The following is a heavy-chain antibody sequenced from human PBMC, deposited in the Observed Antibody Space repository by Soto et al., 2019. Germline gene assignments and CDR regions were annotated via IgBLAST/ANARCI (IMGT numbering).Heavy chain of an antibody. CDR3: ARPHVDTAMVGAFDI. D-gene: IGHD5-18*01. CDR2: ISYDGSNK. V-gene: IGHV3-30-3*01. Sequence: QVQLVESGGGVVQPGRSLRLSCAASGFTFSSYAMHWVRQAPGKGLEWVAVISYDGSNKYYADSVKGLFTISRDNSKNTLYLQMNSLRAEDTAVYYCARPHVDTAMVGAFDIWGQGTMVTVSS. J-gene: IGHJ3*02. CDR1: GFTFSSYA.